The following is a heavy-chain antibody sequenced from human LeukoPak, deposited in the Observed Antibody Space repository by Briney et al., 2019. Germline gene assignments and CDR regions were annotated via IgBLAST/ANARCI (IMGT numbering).Heavy chain of an antibody. D-gene: IGHD1-26*01. V-gene: IGHV1-2*02. CDR2: MDPKSGEA. Sequence: GRSLRLSCAASGFTFSSYGMHWVRQAPGQGLEWMGWMDPKSGEANRAQKFQGRVIMTRDTSINTAYMELSRLRSDDTAVYYCATDVGDWYFDLWGRGTLVTVSS. J-gene: IGHJ2*01. CDR3: ATDVGDWYFDL. CDR1: GFTFSSYG.